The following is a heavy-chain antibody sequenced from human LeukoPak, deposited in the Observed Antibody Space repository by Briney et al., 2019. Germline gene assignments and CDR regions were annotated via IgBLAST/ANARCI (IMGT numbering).Heavy chain of an antibody. D-gene: IGHD3-9*01. CDR3: ARAGNDILTGYFHYFDY. J-gene: IGHJ4*02. CDR2: IYYSGST. V-gene: IGHV4-59*01. CDR1: GGSISSYY. Sequence: TPSETLSLTCTVSGGSISSYYWSWIRQPPGKGLEWIGYIYYSGSTNYNPSLKSRVTISVDTSKNQFSLKLSSVTAADTAVYHCARAGNDILTGYFHYFDYWGQGTLVTVSS.